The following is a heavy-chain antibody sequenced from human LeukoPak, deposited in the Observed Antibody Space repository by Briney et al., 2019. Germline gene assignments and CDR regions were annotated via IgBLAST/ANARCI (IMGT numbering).Heavy chain of an antibody. D-gene: IGHD3-22*01. Sequence: GGSLRLSCAASGFTFSSYGMHWVRQAPGKGLEWVAVISYDGSNKYYADSVKDRFTISRDNSKNTLYLQMNSQRAEDTAVYYCAKGDSSGVTFDYWGQGTLVTVSS. V-gene: IGHV3-30*18. CDR1: GFTFSSYG. CDR2: ISYDGSNK. J-gene: IGHJ4*02. CDR3: AKGDSSGVTFDY.